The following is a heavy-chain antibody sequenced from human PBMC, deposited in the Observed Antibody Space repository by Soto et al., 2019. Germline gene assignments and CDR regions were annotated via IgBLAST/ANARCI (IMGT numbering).Heavy chain of an antibody. CDR2: INHSGST. CDR3: AVHGPWTGYNYYGMEV. V-gene: IGHV4-34*01. CDR1: GGSFSGYY. J-gene: IGHJ6*02. D-gene: IGHD2-8*02. Sequence: PSETLSLTCAVYGGSFSGYYWSWIRQPPGKGLEWIGEINHSGSTNYNPSLKSRVTISVDTSKNQFSLKLSSMTAADTAVYYCAVHGPWTGYNYYGMEVWGQGTTVTV.